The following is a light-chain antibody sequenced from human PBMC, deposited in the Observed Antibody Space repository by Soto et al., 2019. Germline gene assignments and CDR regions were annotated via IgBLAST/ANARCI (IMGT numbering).Light chain of an antibody. CDR3: QQYNNWPRAN. J-gene: IGKJ4*01. CDR2: RTS. CDR1: QSISSN. V-gene: IGKV3-15*01. Sequence: EIVMTQSPATLSVSPGERATLSCRASQSISSNLAWYQQKPGQAPRLLMFRTSSRATGFPARLSGSGSGTEFNLTISSLQSEDFGVYYCQQYNNWPRANFGGGTKVDIK.